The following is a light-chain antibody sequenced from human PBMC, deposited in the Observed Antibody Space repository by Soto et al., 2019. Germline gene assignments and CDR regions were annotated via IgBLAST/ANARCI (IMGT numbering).Light chain of an antibody. Sequence: SYELTQPPSLSVAPGQTATITCGGDDIGSQTVHWYRLKPGQAPVLVVHDDSRRPSGTPDRVSGSNSGDTATLTISRVEAGDEANYYCQSYDIRLSAWVFGGGTKVTVL. CDR2: DDS. V-gene: IGLV3-21*02. J-gene: IGLJ3*02. CDR1: DIGSQT. CDR3: QSYDIRLSAWV.